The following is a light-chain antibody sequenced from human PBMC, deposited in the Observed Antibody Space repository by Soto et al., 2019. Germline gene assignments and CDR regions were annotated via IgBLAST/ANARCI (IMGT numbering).Light chain of an antibody. Sequence: DIQMTQSPSTLSASVGDRVTITCRASQSISIWLAWYQQKPGKAPKLLIYDASSWESGVTASFSGSGSGTEFTLTISSLQPDDFATYYCQQYNSFPLTFGGGTTVEIK. CDR1: QSISIW. V-gene: IGKV1-5*01. J-gene: IGKJ4*01. CDR3: QQYNSFPLT. CDR2: DAS.